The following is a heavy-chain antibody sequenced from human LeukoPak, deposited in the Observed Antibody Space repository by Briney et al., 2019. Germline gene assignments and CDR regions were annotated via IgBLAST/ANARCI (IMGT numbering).Heavy chain of an antibody. CDR1: GYTFTSYG. CDR2: ISAYNGNT. Sequence: ASVKVSFKASGYTFTSYGISWVRQAPGQGLEWMGWISAYNGNTNYAQKLQGRVTMTTDTSTSTAYMELRSLRSDDTAVYYCARDLPYSSGWYIGMDVWGQGTTVTVSS. V-gene: IGHV1-18*01. CDR3: ARDLPYSSGWYIGMDV. J-gene: IGHJ6*02. D-gene: IGHD6-19*01.